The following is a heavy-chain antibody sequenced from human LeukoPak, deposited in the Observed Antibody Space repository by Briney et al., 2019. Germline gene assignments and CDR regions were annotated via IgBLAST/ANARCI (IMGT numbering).Heavy chain of an antibody. J-gene: IGHJ4*02. CDR1: GYIFTDYY. Sequence: ASVNVSCKASGYIFTDYYIHWVRQAPGQGLEWMGRINPNSGRANYAQQFQGRVTMTRDTSISIAYMEVVRLTSDDTAVYYCARGSGYGDSPGLDWGQGTLVTVSS. V-gene: IGHV1-2*06. CDR3: ARGSGYGDSPGLD. CDR2: INPNSGRA. D-gene: IGHD4-17*01.